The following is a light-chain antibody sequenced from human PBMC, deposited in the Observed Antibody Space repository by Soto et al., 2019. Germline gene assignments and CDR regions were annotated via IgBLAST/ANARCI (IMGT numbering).Light chain of an antibody. CDR2: GAS. Sequence: EVLMTQSPATLSLSPGERATLSCWASETVATNLAWYQQKPGQAPRLLISGASTRAAGISDRFRGSGSGTEFTLTISSLRSEDSAIYYCQQYFEWPPMTFGQGTKVDSK. V-gene: IGKV3-15*01. J-gene: IGKJ1*01. CDR1: ETVATN. CDR3: QQYFEWPPMT.